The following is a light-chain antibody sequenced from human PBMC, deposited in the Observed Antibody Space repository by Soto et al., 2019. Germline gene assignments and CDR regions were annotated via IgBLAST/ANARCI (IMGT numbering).Light chain of an antibody. V-gene: IGLV2-14*01. Sequence: QSALTQPASVSGSPGQSITISCSGTSSDVGAYKYVSWYQQYPGKAPKLMIYEVSNRPSGLSNRFSGSKSGNTASLTISGLQAEDEGDYYCSSYTTSNTVVFGGGTKLTVL. CDR2: EVS. CDR3: SSYTTSNTVV. J-gene: IGLJ2*01. CDR1: SSDVGAYKY.